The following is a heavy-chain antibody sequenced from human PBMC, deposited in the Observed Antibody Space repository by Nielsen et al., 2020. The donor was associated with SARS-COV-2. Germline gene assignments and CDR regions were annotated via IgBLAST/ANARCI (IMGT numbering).Heavy chain of an antibody. CDR2: ITGGSSYT. CDR1: GGSISSDY. D-gene: IGHD6-25*01. CDR3: ARDRRNGARSAASRDVRL. Sequence: LSLTCTVSGGSISSDYWSWIRQAPGKGLEWVSYITGGSSYTNYADSVKGRFTISRDNAKNSVYLQMNSLRAEDTAVYYCARDRRNGARSAASRDVRLWGQGTLVTVSS. V-gene: IGHV3-11*05. J-gene: IGHJ4*02.